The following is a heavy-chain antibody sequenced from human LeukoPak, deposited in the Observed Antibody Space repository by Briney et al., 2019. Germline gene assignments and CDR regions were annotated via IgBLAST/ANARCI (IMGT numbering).Heavy chain of an antibody. CDR3: AKVGDSSGSHLDY. V-gene: IGHV3-23*01. D-gene: IGHD3-22*01. CDR2: ISGSGGST. CDR1: GFTFDDYG. J-gene: IGHJ4*02. Sequence: PGGSLRLSCAASGFTFDDYGMSWVRQAPGKGLEWVSAISGSGGSTYYADSVKGRFTISRDNSKNTLYLQMNSLRAEDTAVYYCAKVGDSSGSHLDYWGQGTLVTVSS.